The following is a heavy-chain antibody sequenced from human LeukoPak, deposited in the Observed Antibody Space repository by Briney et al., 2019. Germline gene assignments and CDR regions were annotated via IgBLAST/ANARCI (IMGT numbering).Heavy chain of an antibody. CDR3: ARNAGWGFPGY. CDR2: IYSGGST. Sequence: PGGSLRLSCAASGFTVSSNYVSWVRQAPGKGLEWVSVIYSGGSTYYADSVKGRFTISRDNSKNTLYLQMNSLRAEDTAVYYCARNAGWGFPGYWGQGTLVTVSS. V-gene: IGHV3-53*01. D-gene: IGHD1-14*01. CDR1: GFTVSSNY. J-gene: IGHJ4*02.